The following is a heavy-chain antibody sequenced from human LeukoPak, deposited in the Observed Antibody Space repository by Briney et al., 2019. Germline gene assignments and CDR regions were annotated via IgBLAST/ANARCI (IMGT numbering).Heavy chain of an antibody. CDR2: INHSGST. CDR3: ARGVYDYVWGSYRFPNWFDP. D-gene: IGHD3-16*02. V-gene: IGHV4-34*01. J-gene: IGHJ5*02. Sequence: SETLSPTCAVYGGSFSGYYWSWIRQPPGKGLEWIGEINHSGSTNYNPSLKSRVTISVETSKNQFSLKLSSVTAADTAVYYCARGVYDYVWGSYRFPNWFDPWGQGTLVTVSS. CDR1: GGSFSGYY.